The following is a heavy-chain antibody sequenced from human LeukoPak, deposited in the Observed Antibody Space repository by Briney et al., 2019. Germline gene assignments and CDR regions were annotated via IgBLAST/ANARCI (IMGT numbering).Heavy chain of an antibody. CDR3: AKDRSRLAAIPIRPFDY. CDR2: IWYDGSNK. V-gene: IGHV3-33*06. CDR1: GFTFSSYG. J-gene: IGHJ4*02. Sequence: QPGRSLRLSCAASGFTFSSYGMHWVRQAPGKGLEWVAVIWYDGSNKYYADSVKGRFTISRDNSKNTLYLQMNSLRAEDTAVYYCAKDRSRLAAIPIRPFDYWGQGTLVTVSS. D-gene: IGHD2-15*01.